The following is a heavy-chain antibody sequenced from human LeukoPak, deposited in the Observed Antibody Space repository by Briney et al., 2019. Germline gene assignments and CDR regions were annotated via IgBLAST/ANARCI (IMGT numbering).Heavy chain of an antibody. CDR2: IYSGGST. CDR3: ARALGELQGAFDI. CDR1: GFTVSSNY. V-gene: IGHV3-66*01. D-gene: IGHD1-26*01. Sequence: GGSLRLSCAASGFTVSSNYMSWVRQAPGKGLEWVSVIYSGGSTYYADSVKGRFTISRDNSKNTLYLQMNSLRAEDTAVYYCARALGELQGAFDIWGQGTMVTVSS. J-gene: IGHJ3*02.